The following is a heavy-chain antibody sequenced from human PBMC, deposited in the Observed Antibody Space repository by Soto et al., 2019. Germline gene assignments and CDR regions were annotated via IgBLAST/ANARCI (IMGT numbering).Heavy chain of an antibody. D-gene: IGHD4-17*01. CDR2: ISAYNGNT. CDR3: ARDSTLLSRYGDTWFAP. CDR1: GYTFTSYG. J-gene: IGHJ5*02. Sequence: QVQLVQSGAEVKKPGASVKVSCKASGYTFTSYGISWVRQAPGQGLEWMGWISAYNGNTNYAQKLQGRVTMTTDTSTSTAYLELRSLRSDDTAVYYCARDSTLLSRYGDTWFAPWGQGTLVTVSS. V-gene: IGHV1-18*01.